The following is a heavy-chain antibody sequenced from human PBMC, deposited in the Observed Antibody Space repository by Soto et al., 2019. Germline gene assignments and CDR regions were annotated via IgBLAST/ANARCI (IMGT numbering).Heavy chain of an antibody. Sequence: SETLSLTCAVYGGSFSGYYWSWIRQPPGKGLEWIGEINHSGSTNYNPSLKSRVTISVDASKNQFSLKLSSVTAADTAVYYCARDTIEYSSSPGIAELSYWGQGTLVTVSS. CDR3: ARDTIEYSSSPGIAELSY. CDR1: GGSFSGYY. V-gene: IGHV4-34*01. D-gene: IGHD6-6*01. J-gene: IGHJ4*02. CDR2: INHSGST.